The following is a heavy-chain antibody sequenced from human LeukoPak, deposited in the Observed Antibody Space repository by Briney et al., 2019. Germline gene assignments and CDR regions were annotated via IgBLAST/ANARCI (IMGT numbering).Heavy chain of an antibody. CDR2: IGGDSVNS. D-gene: IGHD2/OR15-2a*01. J-gene: IGHJ3*01. CDR3: VLSFISPKSVREGGGFDV. Sequence: GGSLRHSCDTSGFIFKDYSMNWVRQGPGKAREWISYIGGDSVNSTSPTSVKGRFTASKDDARNSHFLQMSSQRAEDTAVYYSVLSFISPKSVREGGGFDVWGQGTMVTVS. CDR1: GFIFKDYS. V-gene: IGHV3-48*01.